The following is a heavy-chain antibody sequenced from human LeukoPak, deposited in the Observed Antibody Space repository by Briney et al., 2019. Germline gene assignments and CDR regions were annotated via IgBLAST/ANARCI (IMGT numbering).Heavy chain of an antibody. J-gene: IGHJ4*02. D-gene: IGHD3-16*01. CDR1: GVSVTNYY. CDR2: NYPTGDT. CDR3: ARDLTARGSFDY. V-gene: IGHV4-4*07. Sequence: SETLSLTCSVSGVSVTNYYWSWVRQPAGKRLEWIGRNYPTGDTIYNPSLKSRVTMSVDMSKNHLSLKLTSVIAADAAVYYCARDLTARGSFDYWGQGILVSVSS.